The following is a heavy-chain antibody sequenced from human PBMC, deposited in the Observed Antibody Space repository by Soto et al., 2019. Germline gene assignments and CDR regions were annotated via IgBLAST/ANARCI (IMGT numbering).Heavy chain of an antibody. V-gene: IGHV4-39*01. CDR2: IYYSGST. CDR1: GGSISSSSYY. CDR3: ARLSDCSSTSCYEYFQH. J-gene: IGHJ1*01. Sequence: SETLSLTCTVSGGSISSSSYYWGWIRQPPGKGLEWIGSIYYSGSTYYNPSLKSRVTISVDTPKNQFSLKLSSVTAADTAVYYCARLSDCSSTSCYEYFQHWGQGTLVTVSS. D-gene: IGHD2-2*01.